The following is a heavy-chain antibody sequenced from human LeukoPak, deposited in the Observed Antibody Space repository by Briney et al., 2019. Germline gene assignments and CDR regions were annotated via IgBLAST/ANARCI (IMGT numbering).Heavy chain of an antibody. CDR2: INPNSGGT. D-gene: IGHD1-7*01. Sequence: ASVKVSCKASGYTFTGYYIHWVRQAPGQGPEWMGWINPNSGGTNYAQKFQGRVTMTRDTSFSTAYMELSRLRSDDTAVYYCARDSHDWNYSGFDPWGQGTLVTVSS. J-gene: IGHJ5*02. V-gene: IGHV1-2*02. CDR3: ARDSHDWNYSGFDP. CDR1: GYTFTGYY.